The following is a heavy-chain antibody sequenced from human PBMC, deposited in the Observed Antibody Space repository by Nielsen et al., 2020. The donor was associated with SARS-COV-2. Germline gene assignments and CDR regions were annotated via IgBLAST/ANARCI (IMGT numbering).Heavy chain of an antibody. D-gene: IGHD3-10*01. V-gene: IGHV3-73*01. CDR1: GFTFSGSA. J-gene: IGHJ4*02. CDR2: IRSKANSYAT. Sequence: GESLKISCAASGFTFSGSAMHWVRQASGKGLEWVGRIRSKANSYATAYAASVKGRFTISRDDSKNTAYLQMNSLKTEDTAVYYCTTAPGVNWGQGTLVTVSS. CDR3: TTAPGVN.